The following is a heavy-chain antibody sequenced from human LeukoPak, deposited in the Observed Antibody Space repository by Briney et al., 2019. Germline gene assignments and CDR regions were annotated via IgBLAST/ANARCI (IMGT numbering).Heavy chain of an antibody. D-gene: IGHD3-10*01. V-gene: IGHV1-69*13. CDR3: ARDQYYYGSGSRNWFDP. CDR1: GYTFTSYG. J-gene: IGHJ5*02. Sequence: SVKVSCKASGYTFTSYGISWVRQAPGQGLEWMGGIIPIFGTANYAQKFQGRVTITADESTSTAYMELSSLRSEDTAVYYCARDQYYYGSGSRNWFDPWGQGTLVTVSS. CDR2: IIPIFGTA.